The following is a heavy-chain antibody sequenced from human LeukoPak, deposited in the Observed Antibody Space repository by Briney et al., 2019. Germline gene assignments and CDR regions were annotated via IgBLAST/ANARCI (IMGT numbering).Heavy chain of an antibody. CDR3: ASGRYSSGWYGGYYFDY. CDR2: INPSGGST. J-gene: IGHJ4*02. CDR1: EYTFTSYY. V-gene: IGHV1-46*01. D-gene: IGHD6-19*01. Sequence: GASVKVSCKASEYTFTSYYMHWVRQAPGQGLEWMGIINPSGGSTSYAQKFQGRVTMTRDTSTSTVYMELSSLRSEDTAVYYCASGRYSSGWYGGYYFDYWGQGTLVTVSS.